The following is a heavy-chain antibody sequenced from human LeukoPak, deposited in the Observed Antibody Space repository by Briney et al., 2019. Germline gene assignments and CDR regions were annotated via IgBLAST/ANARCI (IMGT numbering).Heavy chain of an antibody. CDR3: ARDRHDSSGYYLWYFDY. Sequence: GGSLRLSCAASGFTFSSYAMHWVRQAPGKGLEWVAVISYDGSNKYYADSVKGRFTISRDNSKNTLYLQMNSLRAEDTAVYYCARDRHDSSGYYLWYFDYWGQGTLVTVSS. CDR2: ISYDGSNK. J-gene: IGHJ4*02. CDR1: GFTFSSYA. D-gene: IGHD3-22*01. V-gene: IGHV3-30-3*01.